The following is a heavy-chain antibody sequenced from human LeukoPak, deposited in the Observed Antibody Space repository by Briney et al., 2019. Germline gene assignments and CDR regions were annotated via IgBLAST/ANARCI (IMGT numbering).Heavy chain of an antibody. Sequence: GGSLRLSCEASEFTFSSYAMSWVRQAPGKGLEYVSAISSNGDSTYYADSVKGRFTISRDNSKNTLYLQMSSLRAEDTAVYYCVKGLRYYDSSDTFDYWGQGTLVTVSS. V-gene: IGHV3-64D*06. D-gene: IGHD3-22*01. CDR3: VKGLRYYDSSDTFDY. J-gene: IGHJ4*02. CDR1: EFTFSSYA. CDR2: ISSNGDST.